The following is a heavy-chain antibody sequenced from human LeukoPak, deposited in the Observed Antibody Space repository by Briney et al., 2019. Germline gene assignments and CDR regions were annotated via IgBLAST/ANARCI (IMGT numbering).Heavy chain of an antibody. CDR2: ISSSGSTI. J-gene: IGHJ4*02. Sequence: GGSLRLSCAASGFTFSDYYMSWIRQAPGKGLEWVSYISSSGSTIYHADSVKGRFTISRDNAKNSLYLQMNSLRAEDTAVYYCAREEWFGESTPLDYWGQGTLVTVSS. D-gene: IGHD3-10*01. V-gene: IGHV3-11*01. CDR1: GFTFSDYY. CDR3: AREEWFGESTPLDY.